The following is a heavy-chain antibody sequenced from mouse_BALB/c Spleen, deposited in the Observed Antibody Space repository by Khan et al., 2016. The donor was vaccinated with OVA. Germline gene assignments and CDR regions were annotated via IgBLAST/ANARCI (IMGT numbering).Heavy chain of an antibody. Sequence: QVQLKQSGPGLVAPSQSLSITCTVSGFSLTSYGVNWVRQPPGKGLEWLGVIWGDGSTNYHSALISKLRISKDHSKSQLFLKLNSLQTDDTATYYCAKWGDVYAVDYWGKGTSATVSS. CDR3: AKWGDVYAVDY. J-gene: IGHJ4*01. CDR2: IWGDGST. CDR1: GFSLTSYG. V-gene: IGHV2-3*01. D-gene: IGHD2-13*01.